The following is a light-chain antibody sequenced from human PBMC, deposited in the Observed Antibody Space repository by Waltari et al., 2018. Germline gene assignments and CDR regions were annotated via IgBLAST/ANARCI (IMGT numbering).Light chain of an antibody. J-gene: IGKJ4*01. CDR3: QQYNYWPPLT. V-gene: IGKV3-15*01. CDR1: ETLSKK. CDR2: EAS. Sequence: ETVITQSPSTLSVSPGERVTLSCRARETLSKKLAWYQYKSAQAPRLLIYEASTRATGIPPRFSGSGSGTEFTLTISSLQPEDFALYYCQQYNYWPPLTFGGGTNVEI.